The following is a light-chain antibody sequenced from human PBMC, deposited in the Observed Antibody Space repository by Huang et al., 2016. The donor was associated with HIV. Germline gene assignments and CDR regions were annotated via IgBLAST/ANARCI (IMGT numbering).Light chain of an antibody. CDR1: QSVSSN. V-gene: IGKV3-15*01. J-gene: IGKJ1*01. Sequence: EKVMTQSPATLSVSPGERATLSCRASQSVSSNLAWYQQKPGQAPRLSMYGASTRATGIPARFSGSGSGTEFTLTISSLQSEDFAVYYCQQYNNWPWTFGQGTKVEIK. CDR3: QQYNNWPWT. CDR2: GAS.